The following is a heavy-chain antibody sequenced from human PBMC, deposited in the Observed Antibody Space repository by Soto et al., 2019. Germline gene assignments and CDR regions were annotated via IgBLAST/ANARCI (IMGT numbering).Heavy chain of an antibody. CDR3: ARDSRGSTGTTGWLDP. Sequence: SETLSLTCSVSGDSMTNYYWTWIRQPAGKGLEWIGRIFSSGNTNYNPSLKSRVTMSVDTSKNQFSLTLTSVTAADTAVYYCARDSRGSTGTTGWLDPWGPGTLVTVSS. CDR2: IFSSGNT. CDR1: GDSMTNYY. V-gene: IGHV4-4*07. D-gene: IGHD1-1*01. J-gene: IGHJ5*02.